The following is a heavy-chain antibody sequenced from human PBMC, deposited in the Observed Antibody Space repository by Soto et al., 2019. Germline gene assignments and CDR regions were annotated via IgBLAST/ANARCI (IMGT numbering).Heavy chain of an antibody. CDR1: GFTFSSYW. D-gene: IGHD6-25*01. J-gene: IGHJ4*02. V-gene: IGHV3-7*01. CDR3: VGGGGSFGY. CDR2: IKQDGSDK. Sequence: EEQLVESGGGLVQPGGSLRLSCAASGFTFSSYWMSWVRQSPGKGLEWLANIKQDGSDKYYMDSVKGRFTISRDNAKNSLYLQMNSLRVEDTAVYYCVGGGGSFGYWGQGTLVTVSS.